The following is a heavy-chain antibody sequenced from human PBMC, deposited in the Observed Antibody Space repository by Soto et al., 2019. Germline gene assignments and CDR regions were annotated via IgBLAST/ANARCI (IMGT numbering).Heavy chain of an antibody. CDR2: IDPNSGVT. Sequence: ASVKVSCKTSGYTFTGYYIYWVRQAPGQGLEWMGWIDPNSGVTSYAQKFQGWVTMTRDTSIRAAYMELTRLRSDDTAVFYCATPYYYNSGELDSWGQGTLVTVSS. J-gene: IGHJ4*02. CDR1: GYTFTGYY. CDR3: ATPYYYNSGELDS. V-gene: IGHV1-2*04. D-gene: IGHD3-10*01.